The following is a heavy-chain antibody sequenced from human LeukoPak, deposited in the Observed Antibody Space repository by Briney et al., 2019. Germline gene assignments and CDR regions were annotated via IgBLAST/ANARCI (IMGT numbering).Heavy chain of an antibody. Sequence: SVKVSCKASGGTFSSYTISWVRQAPGQGLEWMRRIIPILGIANYAQKFQGRVTITADKSTSTAYMELSSLRSEDTAVYYCARDLEMATIQGYYYYGMDVWGQGTTVTVSS. CDR1: GGTFSSYT. J-gene: IGHJ6*02. D-gene: IGHD5-24*01. CDR2: IIPILGIA. V-gene: IGHV1-69*04. CDR3: ARDLEMATIQGYYYYGMDV.